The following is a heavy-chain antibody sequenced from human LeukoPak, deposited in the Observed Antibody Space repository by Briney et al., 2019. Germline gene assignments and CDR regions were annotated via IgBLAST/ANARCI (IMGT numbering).Heavy chain of an antibody. D-gene: IGHD2-21*01. CDR2: IYPNNCDS. CDR1: GYTFTNYW. CDR3: ALNNEAFVSAGDFVY. V-gene: IGHV5-51*01. Sequence: GESLKISCKGSGYTFTNYWVGWVRQMPGKGLEWMGTIYPNNCDSRYNASFRGQVTISVDSSITTAYLLWKSLKASDTAIYYCALNNEAFVSAGDFVYWGQGTLVTVSS. J-gene: IGHJ4*02.